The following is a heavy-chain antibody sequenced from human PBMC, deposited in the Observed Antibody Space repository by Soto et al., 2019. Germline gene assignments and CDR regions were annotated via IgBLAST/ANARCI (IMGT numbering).Heavy chain of an antibody. CDR3: ARRLTLATTTGDAFDL. V-gene: IGHV4-59*01. D-gene: IGHD4-17*01. Sequence: QVQLQESGPGLVKPSETLSLTCTVSSGSIINYYWSWIRQHPGKGLEWIGFIYYSGSTTYNSFLKSRVTMSVDMSRQQLSLKLNSVTAADTAVYYCARRLTLATTTGDAFDLWGQGTMVTVSS. CDR1: SGSIINYY. J-gene: IGHJ3*01. CDR2: IYYSGST.